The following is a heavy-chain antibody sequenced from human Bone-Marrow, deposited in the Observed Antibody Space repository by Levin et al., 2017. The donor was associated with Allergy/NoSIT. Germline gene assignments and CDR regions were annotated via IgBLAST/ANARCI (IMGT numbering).Heavy chain of an antibody. CDR1: GFSFRYYA. CDR2: ISSDGKNK. Sequence: TGGSLRLSCAASGFSFRYYATHWVRQAPGKGLEWVAVISSDGKNKYYADSVKGRFTISRDNSKNMTYLQMSSLTTEDTAIYFCAKDQGGLHNNYDWGHGDYWGQGTRVTVSS. J-gene: IGHJ4*02. CDR3: AKDQGGLHNNYDWGHGDY. V-gene: IGHV3-30*18. D-gene: IGHD3-16*01.